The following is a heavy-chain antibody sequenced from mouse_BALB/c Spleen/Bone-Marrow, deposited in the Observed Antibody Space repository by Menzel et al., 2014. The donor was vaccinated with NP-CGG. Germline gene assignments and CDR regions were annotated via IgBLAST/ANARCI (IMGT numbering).Heavy chain of an antibody. CDR2: ISNLAYSI. D-gene: IGHD1-1*01. CDR3: ARLYGSGYGYAMDY. J-gene: IGHJ4*01. CDR1: GFTFSDYG. V-gene: IGHV5-15*02. Sequence: EVKLMESGGGLVQPGGSRKLSCAASGFTFSDYGMAWVRQAPGKGPEWVAFISNLAYSICYADTETGRFTISRENAKNTLYLEMSSLRSEDTAMYYCARLYGSGYGYAMDYWGQGTSVTVSS.